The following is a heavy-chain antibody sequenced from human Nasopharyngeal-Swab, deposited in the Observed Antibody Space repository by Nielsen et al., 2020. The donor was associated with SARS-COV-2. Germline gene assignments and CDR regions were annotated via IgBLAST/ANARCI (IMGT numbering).Heavy chain of an antibody. Sequence: GESLKISCAASGFTFSNSGMDWVRQAPGKGLEWVAVISYDGSNEYYGDSVKGRFTISRDNSKNTLYLQMNSLRAEDTAVYYCAKASKNLRITMVRGVSYYYGMDVWGQGTTVTVSS. D-gene: IGHD3-10*01. CDR3: AKASKNLRITMVRGVSYYYGMDV. J-gene: IGHJ6*02. CDR1: GFTFSNSG. V-gene: IGHV3-30*18. CDR2: ISYDGSNE.